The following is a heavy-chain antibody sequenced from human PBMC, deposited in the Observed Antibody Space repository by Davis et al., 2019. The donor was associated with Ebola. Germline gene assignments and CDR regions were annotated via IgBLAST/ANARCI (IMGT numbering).Heavy chain of an antibody. J-gene: IGHJ6*04. CDR1: GFAVWNTH. V-gene: IGHV3-53*01. D-gene: IGHD1-14*01. CDR2: MYGGDT. CDR3: AREPTGNYYYFYGMDV. Sequence: ESLKISCDVSGFAVWNTHMSWVRQAPGKGLEWVSGMYGGDTHYADSVKGRFTISRDNSKNTLHLQMNSLRVEDTAVYFCAREPTGNYYYFYGMDVWGKGTTVSVSS.